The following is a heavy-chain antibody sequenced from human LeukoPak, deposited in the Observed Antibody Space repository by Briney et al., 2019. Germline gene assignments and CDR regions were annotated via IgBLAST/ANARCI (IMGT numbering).Heavy chain of an antibody. CDR2: IDHTGTT. V-gene: IGHV4-59*01. J-gene: IGHJ6*03. CDR3: ARGRVSSSTWHSTYYYYFYMDV. Sequence: PSETLSLTCSVSDDSITIYYWAWIRQPPGKGLEWIGYIDHTGTTNYNPSLNSRVTISRDTSKNHFSLQLSSVTAADTAVYFCARGRVSSSTWHSTYYYYFYMDVWGKGTTVTVSS. CDR1: DDSITIYY. D-gene: IGHD4-11*01.